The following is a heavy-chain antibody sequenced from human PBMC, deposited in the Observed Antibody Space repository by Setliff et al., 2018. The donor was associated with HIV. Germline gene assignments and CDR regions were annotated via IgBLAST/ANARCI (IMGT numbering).Heavy chain of an antibody. Sequence: ASVKVSCKASGYSFTSYGFTWVRQAPGQGLEWMGWISAHNGHTDYAQKFQDRVTMSTDTSTTTAFMELRSLISDDTAVYYCARGVPADGWDYFDSVSDLVETYKYSYMDVWGEGTTVTVSS. CDR3: ARGVPADGWDYFDSVSDLVETYKYSYMDV. J-gene: IGHJ6*03. D-gene: IGHD3-22*01. CDR2: ISAHNGHT. CDR1: GYSFTSYG. V-gene: IGHV1-18*01.